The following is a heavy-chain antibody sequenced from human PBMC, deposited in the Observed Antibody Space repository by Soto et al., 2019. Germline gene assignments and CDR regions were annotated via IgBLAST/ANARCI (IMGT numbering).Heavy chain of an antibody. CDR3: ARGGYSSGWFFWEDAFDI. Sequence: EVQLVESGGGLVQPGGSLRLSCAASGFTFSSYEMNWVRQAPGKGLEWVSYISSSGSTIYYADSVKGRFTSSRDNAKNSLYLQMNSLRAEDTAVYYCARGGYSSGWFFWEDAFDIWGQGTMVTVSS. CDR2: ISSSGSTI. J-gene: IGHJ3*02. CDR1: GFTFSSYE. D-gene: IGHD6-19*01. V-gene: IGHV3-48*03.